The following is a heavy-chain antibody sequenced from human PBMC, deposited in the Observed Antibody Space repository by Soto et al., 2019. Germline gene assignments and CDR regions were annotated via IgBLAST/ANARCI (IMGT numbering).Heavy chain of an antibody. CDR2: IYYSGST. CDR3: ARELNTVTSRYYFDY. V-gene: IGHV4-30-4*01. Sequence: SETLSLTCTVSGGSISSGDYYWSWIRQPPGKGLEWIGYIYYSGSTYYNPSLKSRVTISVDTSKNQFSLKLSSVTAADTAVYYCARELNTVTSRYYFDYWGQGTLVTVSS. D-gene: IGHD4-17*01. CDR1: GGSISSGDYY. J-gene: IGHJ4*02.